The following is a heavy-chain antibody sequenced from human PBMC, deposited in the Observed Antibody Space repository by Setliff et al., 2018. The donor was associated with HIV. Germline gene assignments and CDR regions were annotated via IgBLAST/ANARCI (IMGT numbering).Heavy chain of an antibody. J-gene: IGHJ3*02. CDR1: GYTFTSYG. CDR2: ISAYNGNT. D-gene: IGHD3-3*01. V-gene: IGHV1-18*01. Sequence: ASVKVSCKASGYTFTSYGISWVRQAPGQGLEWMGWISAYNGNTNYAQKLQGRVTMTTDTSTSTAYMELRSLRSDDTAVYYCARGSSSITIFGVVTPRDAFDIWGQGAMVTVSS. CDR3: ARGSSSITIFGVVTPRDAFDI.